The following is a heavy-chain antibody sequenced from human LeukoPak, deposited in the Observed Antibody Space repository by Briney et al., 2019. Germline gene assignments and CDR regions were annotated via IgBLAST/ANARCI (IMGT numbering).Heavy chain of an antibody. CDR2: GSESGGT. Sequence: SETLSLTCAVYGGSLNGHYWSWIRQPPGKGLEWIGEGSESGGTKFNPTLKSRVTISADTSKNQFSLKLNSVTAADTAVYYCAKNGQSGFSFDPWGQGTLVTVSS. J-gene: IGHJ5*02. V-gene: IGHV4-34*01. D-gene: IGHD3-3*01. CDR3: AKNGQSGFSFDP. CDR1: GGSLNGHY.